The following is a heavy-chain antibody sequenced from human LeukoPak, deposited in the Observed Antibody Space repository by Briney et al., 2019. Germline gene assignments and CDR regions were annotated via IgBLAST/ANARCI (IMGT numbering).Heavy chain of an antibody. CDR3: ARGSVPPDY. CDR2: INHSGST. V-gene: IGHV4-34*01. Sequence: SETLSLTCAVYGGSFSGYYWSWIRQPPGKGLEWIGEINHSGSTNYNPSLKSRVTISVDTSKTQFSLKLSSVAAADTAVYYCARGSVPPDYWGQGTLVTVSS. CDR1: GGSFSGYY. J-gene: IGHJ4*02.